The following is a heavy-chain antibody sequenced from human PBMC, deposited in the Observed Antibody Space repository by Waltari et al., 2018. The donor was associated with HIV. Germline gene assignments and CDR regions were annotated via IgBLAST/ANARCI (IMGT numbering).Heavy chain of an antibody. Sequence: QVHLVQSGAEMKKPGASVKVSCKASGYTVISYGISWVRQAPGHGLEWMRWISTYNANTNYARSLQGRVTMTTDTSTTTAYMELRSLTSDDTAVYYCARDGLRYSGTFYSDYWGQGTLVTVSS. V-gene: IGHV1-18*01. CDR2: ISTYNANT. CDR3: ARDGLRYSGTFYSDY. D-gene: IGHD1-26*01. J-gene: IGHJ4*02. CDR1: GYTVISYG.